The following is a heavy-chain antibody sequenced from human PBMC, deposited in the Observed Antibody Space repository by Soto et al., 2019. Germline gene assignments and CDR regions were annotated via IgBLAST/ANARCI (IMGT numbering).Heavy chain of an antibody. CDR2: ISAYNGNT. J-gene: IGHJ6*02. D-gene: IGHD2-2*01. CDR1: GYTFTSYG. V-gene: IGHV1-18*01. CDR3: ARTYPRYCSSTSCYGEITNGMDV. Sequence: ASVKVSCKASGYTFTSYGISWVRQAPGQGLEWMGWISAYNGNTNYAQKLQGRVTMTTDRSTSTAYMELRSLRSDDTAVYYCARTYPRYCSSTSCYGEITNGMDVWGQGTTVTVSS.